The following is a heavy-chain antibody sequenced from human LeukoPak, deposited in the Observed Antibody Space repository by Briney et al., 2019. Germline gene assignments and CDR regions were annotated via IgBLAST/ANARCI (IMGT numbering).Heavy chain of an antibody. Sequence: GASVKVSCKASGYTFAAYYMHWVRQAPRQGLEWMGWINPNSGGTNYAQKFQGRVTMTRDTSISTAYMVLSRLRSDDTAVYYCVRAYSGTYSGAFDIWGQGTMVTVSS. V-gene: IGHV1-2*02. CDR1: GYTFAAYY. J-gene: IGHJ3*02. CDR3: VRAYSGTYSGAFDI. CDR2: INPNSGGT. D-gene: IGHD1-26*01.